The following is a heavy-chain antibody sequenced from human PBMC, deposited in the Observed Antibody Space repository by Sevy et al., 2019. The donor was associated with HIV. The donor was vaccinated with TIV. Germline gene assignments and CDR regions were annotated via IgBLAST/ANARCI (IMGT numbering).Heavy chain of an antibody. D-gene: IGHD3-10*01. Sequence: GGSLRLSCAASAFTFKSYAMTWVRQAPGKGLEWISSISGSGGDTKYADSVKGRFTISRDNSKNTLYLQMNCLRPEDTSVYYCAKGLGMVQGALLSEDLWGQGTMVTVSS. CDR2: ISGSGGDT. J-gene: IGHJ3*01. V-gene: IGHV3-23*01. CDR1: AFTFKSYA. CDR3: AKGLGMVQGALLSEDL.